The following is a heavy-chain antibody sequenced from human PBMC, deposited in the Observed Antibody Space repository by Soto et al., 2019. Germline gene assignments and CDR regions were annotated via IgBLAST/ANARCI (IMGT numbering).Heavy chain of an antibody. V-gene: IGHV3-7*01. Sequence: GGSLRLSCAASGFTFSRYWMNWVRQAPVNGLEGVANIKQDGTEKNYVDSVKGRFTISRDNARKSLYLQMDSLRAEDTAVYFCARGDTPMITGMDSFDIWGQGTMVTVSS. D-gene: IGHD5-18*01. CDR2: IKQDGTEK. CDR1: GFTFSRYW. CDR3: ARGDTPMITGMDSFDI. J-gene: IGHJ3*02.